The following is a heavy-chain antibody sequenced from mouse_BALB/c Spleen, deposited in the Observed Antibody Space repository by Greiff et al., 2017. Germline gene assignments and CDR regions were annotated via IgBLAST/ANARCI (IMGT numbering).Heavy chain of an antibody. J-gene: IGHJ2*01. CDR1: GFSLTGYG. D-gene: IGHD2-1*01. V-gene: IGHV2-6-7*01. CDR3: ARAPFYSYFDY. Sequence: VQRVESGPGLVAPSQSLSITCTVSGFSLTGYGVNWVRQPPGKGLEWLGMIWGDGSTDYNSALKSRLSISKDNSKSQVFLKMNSLQTDDTARYYCARAPFYSYFDYWGQGTTLTVSS. CDR2: IWGDGST.